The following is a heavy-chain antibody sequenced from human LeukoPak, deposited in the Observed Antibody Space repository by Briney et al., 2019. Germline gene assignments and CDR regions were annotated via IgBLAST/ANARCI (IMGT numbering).Heavy chain of an antibody. J-gene: IGHJ5*02. CDR3: ARETEDIVVVPAAIKWGNWFDP. V-gene: IGHV3-48*04. D-gene: IGHD2-2*02. Sequence: GGSLRLSCAASGFIFSSYSMNWVRQAPGKGLEWVSYISSSSSTIYYADSVKGRFTISRDNAKNSLYLQMNSLRAEDTAVYYCARETEDIVVVPAAIKWGNWFDPWGQGTLVTVSS. CDR1: GFIFSSYS. CDR2: ISSSSSTI.